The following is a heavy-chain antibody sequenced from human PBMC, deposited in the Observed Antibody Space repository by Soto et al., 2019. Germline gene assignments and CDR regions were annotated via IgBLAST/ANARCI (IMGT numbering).Heavy chain of an antibody. CDR3: AKGSELDHYGMDV. CDR1: GFTFSRYA. D-gene: IGHD2-2*03. CDR2: IFGSGGST. J-gene: IGHJ6*01. Sequence: EVQLLESGGGLEQPGGSLRLSCAASGFTFSRYAMSWVRQAPGKGLEWVSGIFGSGGSTFYADSVKGRFTISRDNSKKTLYLQMNRLRVEDTAVYYCAKGSELDHYGMDVWGQGTTVTVA. V-gene: IGHV3-23*01.